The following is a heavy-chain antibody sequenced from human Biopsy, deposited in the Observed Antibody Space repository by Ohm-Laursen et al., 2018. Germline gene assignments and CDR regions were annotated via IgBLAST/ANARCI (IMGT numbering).Heavy chain of an antibody. J-gene: IGHJ3*02. V-gene: IGHV4-59*01. D-gene: IGHD1-26*01. CDR2: IYYSGGI. Sequence: PGTLSLTCSVSGGSMTGYEWSWIRLAPGKGLEWIGYIYYSGGIKYNPSLASRVTFSVDMSKSQFSLKLYSVTAADTAVYYCARVEAGTYDALDIWGQGTLVAVSA. CDR3: ARVEAGTYDALDI. CDR1: GGSMTGYE.